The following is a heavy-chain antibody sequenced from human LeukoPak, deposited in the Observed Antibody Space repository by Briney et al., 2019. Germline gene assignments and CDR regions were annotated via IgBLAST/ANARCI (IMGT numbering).Heavy chain of an antibody. Sequence: PSETLSLTCAVSGYSISSGYYWGWIRQPPGRGLEWIGSIYHSGSTYYNPSLKSRVTISVDTSKNRFSLELSSVTAADTAVYYCARVQGQQLVPGAFDIWGQGTMVTVSS. CDR3: ARVQGQQLVPGAFDI. CDR2: IYHSGST. CDR1: GYSISSGYY. J-gene: IGHJ3*02. D-gene: IGHD6-13*01. V-gene: IGHV4-38-2*01.